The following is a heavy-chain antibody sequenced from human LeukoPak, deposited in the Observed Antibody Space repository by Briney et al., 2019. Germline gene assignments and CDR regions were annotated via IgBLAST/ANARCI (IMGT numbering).Heavy chain of an antibody. CDR3: AKDIGTYYYYYGMDV. J-gene: IGHJ6*02. Sequence: LRLSCAASGFTFDDYAMHWVRQAPGKGLEWVSGISWNSGSIGYADSVEGRFTISRDNAKNSLYLQMNSLRAEDTALYYCAKDIGTYYYYYGMDVWGQGTTVTVSS. CDR1: GFTFDDYA. CDR2: ISWNSGSI. V-gene: IGHV3-9*01.